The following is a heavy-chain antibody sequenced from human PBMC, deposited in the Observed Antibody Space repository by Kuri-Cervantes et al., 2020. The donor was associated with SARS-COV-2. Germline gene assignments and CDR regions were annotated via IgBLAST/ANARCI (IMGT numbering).Heavy chain of an antibody. Sequence: SETLSLTYTVSGGSISSGSYNWSWIRQPPGKGLEWIGEINHSGSTNYNPSLKSRVTISVDTSKNQFSLKLSSVTAADTAVYYCARVGRFLEWLLSVGGYYYYMDVWGKGNMVDVAS. CDR1: GGSISSGSYN. J-gene: IGHJ6*03. CDR3: ARVGRFLEWLLSVGGYYYYMDV. V-gene: IGHV4-39*07. CDR2: INHSGST. D-gene: IGHD3-3*01.